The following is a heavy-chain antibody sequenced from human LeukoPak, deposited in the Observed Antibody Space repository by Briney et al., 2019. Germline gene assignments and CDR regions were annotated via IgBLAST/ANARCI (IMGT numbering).Heavy chain of an antibody. CDR3: ARDYYGAGLTYFDY. CDR2: IYYSGST. D-gene: IGHD3-10*01. J-gene: IGHJ4*02. Sequence: PSQTLSLTCTVSGGSISSGDYYWSWIRQPPGKGLEWIGYIYYSGSTYYNPSLKSRATITVDTSKNQFSLKLRSVTAADTAVYYCARDYYGAGLTYFDYWGQGTLVTVSS. CDR1: GGSISSGDYY. V-gene: IGHV4-30-4*01.